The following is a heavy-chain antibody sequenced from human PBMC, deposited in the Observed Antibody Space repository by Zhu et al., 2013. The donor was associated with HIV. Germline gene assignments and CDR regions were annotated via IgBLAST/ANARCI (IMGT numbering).Heavy chain of an antibody. D-gene: IGHD2-8*02. CDR2: INPNSGGT. CDR1: GYTFTAYY. V-gene: IGHV1-2*02. CDR3: ARELTEAFXLDY. Sequence: QVQLVQSGAGVKKPGASVKVSCKASGYTFTAYYMHWVRQAPGQGLEWMGWINPNSGGTKYGQKFQGRVTMTRDTSISTAYMELSSLRSDDTAIYYCARELTEAFXLDYWGQGTLVTVSS. J-gene: IGHJ4*02.